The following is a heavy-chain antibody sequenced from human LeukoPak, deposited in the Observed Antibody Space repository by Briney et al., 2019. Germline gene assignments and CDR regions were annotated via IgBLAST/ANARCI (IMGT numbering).Heavy chain of an antibody. J-gene: IGHJ3*02. Sequence: PSETLSLTCAVSGGSISSGGYSWSWIRQPPGKGLEWIGYIYHSGSTYYNPSLKSRVTISVDRSKNQFSLKLSSVTAAGTAVYYCVRCCSGGSCCLGAFDIWGQGTMVTVSS. V-gene: IGHV4-30-2*01. CDR1: GGSISSGGYS. CDR2: IYHSGST. D-gene: IGHD2-15*01. CDR3: VRCCSGGSCCLGAFDI.